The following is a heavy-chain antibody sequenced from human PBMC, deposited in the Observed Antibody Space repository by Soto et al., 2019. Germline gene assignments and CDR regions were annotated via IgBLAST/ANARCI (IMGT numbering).Heavy chain of an antibody. J-gene: IGHJ4*02. D-gene: IGHD6-13*01. CDR2: ISGSGGST. V-gene: IGHV3-23*01. CDR3: AKDLGLYSSSWYIDY. Sequence: GGSLRLSCAASGFTFSSYSMNWVRQAPGKGLEWVSAISGSGGSTYYADSVKGRFTISRDNSKNTLYLQMNSLRAEDTAVYYCAKDLGLYSSSWYIDYWGQGTLVTVSS. CDR1: GFTFSSYS.